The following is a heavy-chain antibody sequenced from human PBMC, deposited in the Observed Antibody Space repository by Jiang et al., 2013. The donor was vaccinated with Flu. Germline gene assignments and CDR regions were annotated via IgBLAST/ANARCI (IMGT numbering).Heavy chain of an antibody. V-gene: IGHV1-18*01. D-gene: IGHD1-26*01. CDR3: AREWRQGATDAFDT. Sequence: KPGASVKVSCKASGYTFTSYGTSWVRQAPGQGLEWMGWISAYNGNTNYAQKLQGRVTMTTDTSTSTAYMELRSLRSDDTAVYYCAREWRQGATDAFDTWGQGTMVTVSS. CDR2: ISAYNGNT. J-gene: IGHJ3*02. CDR1: GYTFTSYG.